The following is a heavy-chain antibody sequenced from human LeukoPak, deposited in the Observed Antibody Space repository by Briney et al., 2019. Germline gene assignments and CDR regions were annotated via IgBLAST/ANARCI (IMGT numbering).Heavy chain of an antibody. V-gene: IGHV1-69*04. D-gene: IGHD3-22*01. CDR2: IIPILGIA. Sequence: ASVKVSCKASGGTFSSYAISWVRQAPGQGLEWMGRIIPILGIANYAQKFQGRVTITADKSTSTAYMELSSLRSEDTAVNYCARDTYDSSGYPAYYFDYWGQGTLVTVSS. J-gene: IGHJ4*02. CDR3: ARDTYDSSGYPAYYFDY. CDR1: GGTFSSYA.